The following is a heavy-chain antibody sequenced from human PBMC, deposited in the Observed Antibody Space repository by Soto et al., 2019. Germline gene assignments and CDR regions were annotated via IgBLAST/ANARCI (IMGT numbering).Heavy chain of an antibody. CDR2: IYSGGST. J-gene: IGHJ4*02. CDR3: ARGGYSYGLLGY. Sequence: PGGSRRLSWAASGFTVSSNYMSWVRQAPGKGLEWVSVIYSGGSTYYADSVKGRFTISRDNSKNTLYLQMNSLRAEDTAVYYCARGGYSYGLLGYWGQGTLVTVSS. D-gene: IGHD5-18*01. V-gene: IGHV3-53*01. CDR1: GFTVSSNY.